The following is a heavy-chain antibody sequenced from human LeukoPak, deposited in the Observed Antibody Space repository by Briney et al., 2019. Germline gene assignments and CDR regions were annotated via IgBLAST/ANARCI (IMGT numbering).Heavy chain of an antibody. D-gene: IGHD4-23*01. V-gene: IGHV4-59*01. Sequence: SETLSLTCTVSGGSISSYYWSWIRQPPGQGLEWIGYIYYSGSTNYNPSLKSRVTISVDTSKNRFSLKLSSVTAADTAVYYCARGPSDGYGGNSDYWGQGTLVTVSS. CDR2: IYYSGST. CDR3: ARGPSDGYGGNSDY. CDR1: GGSISSYY. J-gene: IGHJ4*02.